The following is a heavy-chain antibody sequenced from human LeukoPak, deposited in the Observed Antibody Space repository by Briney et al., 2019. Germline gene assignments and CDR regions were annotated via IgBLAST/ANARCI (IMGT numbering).Heavy chain of an antibody. J-gene: IGHJ5*02. D-gene: IGHD4-17*01. CDR2: ISSSGSTI. V-gene: IGHV3-48*03. CDR3: ANPPTVTKTRFDP. CDR1: GFTFSSYE. Sequence: PGGSLRLSCAASGFTFSSYEMNWVRQAPGKGLEWVSYISSSGSTIYYADSVKGRFTISRDNAKNSLYLQMNSLRAEDTAVYYCANPPTVTKTRFDPWGQGTLVTVSS.